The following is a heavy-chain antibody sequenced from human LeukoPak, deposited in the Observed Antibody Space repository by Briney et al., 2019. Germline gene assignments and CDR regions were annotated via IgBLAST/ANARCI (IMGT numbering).Heavy chain of an antibody. CDR3: ARDSWEAFDI. Sequence: SETLSLTCTVSGGSISSGDYYWRWIRQPPGKGLEWIGYIYYSGSTNYNPSLKSRVTISVDTSKNQFSLKLSSVTAADTAVYYCARDSWEAFDIWGQGTMVTVSS. J-gene: IGHJ3*02. D-gene: IGHD1-26*01. CDR1: GGSISSGDYY. CDR2: IYYSGST. V-gene: IGHV4-61*08.